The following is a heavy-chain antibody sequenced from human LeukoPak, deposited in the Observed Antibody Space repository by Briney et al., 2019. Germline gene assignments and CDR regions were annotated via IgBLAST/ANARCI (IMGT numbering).Heavy chain of an antibody. Sequence: SETLSLTCTVSGGSISSSSYYWGWIRQPPGKGLEWIGSIYYSGSTYYNPSLKSRVTISVDTSKNQFSLKLSSVTAADTAVYYCASGSRKRYGSGSYEGYFDYWGQGTLVTVSS. V-gene: IGHV4-39*07. D-gene: IGHD3-10*01. J-gene: IGHJ4*02. CDR3: ASGSRKRYGSGSYEGYFDY. CDR2: IYYSGST. CDR1: GGSISSSSYY.